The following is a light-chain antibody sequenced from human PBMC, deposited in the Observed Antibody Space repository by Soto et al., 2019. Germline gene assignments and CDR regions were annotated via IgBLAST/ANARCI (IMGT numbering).Light chain of an antibody. CDR1: QDISNY. J-gene: IGKJ4*01. Sequence: DIQMTQSPSSLSASVGDRVTITCQASQDISNYLNWYQQKPGKAPKLLIYDASNLETGVPSRFSGSGSWTDFTFTISSLQPEAIATYYCQQYDNRPLTFGGGTKVEIK. CDR3: QQYDNRPLT. V-gene: IGKV1-33*01. CDR2: DAS.